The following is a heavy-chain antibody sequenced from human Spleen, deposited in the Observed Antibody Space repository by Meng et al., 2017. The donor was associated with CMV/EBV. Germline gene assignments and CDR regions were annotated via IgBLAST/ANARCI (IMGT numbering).Heavy chain of an antibody. CDR2: SIPIFGTA. J-gene: IGHJ5*02. V-gene: IGHV1-69*05. D-gene: IGHD6-13*01. CDR3: ARAKKGAVAGVWFDP. Sequence: SVGDYRSNGITWVRQAPGQGLEWVGGSIPIFGTANYAQMFQGRVTITTDESTSTAYMELSSLRFEDTAVYYCARAKKGAVAGVWFDPWGQGTLVTVSS. CDR1: VGDYRSNG.